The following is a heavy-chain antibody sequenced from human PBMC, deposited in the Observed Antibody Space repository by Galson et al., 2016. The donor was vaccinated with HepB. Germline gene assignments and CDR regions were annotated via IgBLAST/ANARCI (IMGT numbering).Heavy chain of an antibody. J-gene: IGHJ3*02. D-gene: IGHD4-23*01. Sequence: LTCTVSGGSISPFFWSWIRQPPGKGLEWIAYIYYSGTTNYNPSLNSRVTISLDTSKSQFSLKVTSVTARDTAVYYCARSYGGYAFDIWGQGTMVTVSS. CDR2: IYYSGTT. CDR3: ARSYGGYAFDI. CDR1: GGSISPFF. V-gene: IGHV4-59*01.